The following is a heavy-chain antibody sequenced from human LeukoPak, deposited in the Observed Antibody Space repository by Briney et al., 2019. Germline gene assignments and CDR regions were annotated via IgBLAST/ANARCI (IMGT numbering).Heavy chain of an antibody. CDR1: GGTFSSYA. D-gene: IGHD3-3*01. CDR3: ARNRITIFGVVIIPNNWFGP. Sequence: SVKVSCKASGGTFSSYAISWVRQAPGQGLEWMGGIIPIFGTANYAQKLQSRVTITADESTSTAYMELSSLRSEDTAVYYCARNRITIFGVVIIPNNWFGPWGQGTLVTVSS. V-gene: IGHV1-69*01. J-gene: IGHJ5*02. CDR2: IIPIFGTA.